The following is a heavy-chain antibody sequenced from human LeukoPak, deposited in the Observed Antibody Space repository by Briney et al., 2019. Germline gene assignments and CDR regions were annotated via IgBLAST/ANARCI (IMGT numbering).Heavy chain of an antibody. D-gene: IGHD1-26*01. CDR1: GYSINSGYF. CDR2: IYRTGTT. V-gene: IGHV4-38-2*02. Sequence: SETLSLTCAVSGYSINSGYFWGWIRQPPGKGPEWIGSIYRTGTTSYNPSLRSRVTISVDTSKNQFSLKLSSVTAADTAVYYCARETGGSYWFDPWGQGTLVTVSS. CDR3: ARETGGSYWFDP. J-gene: IGHJ5*02.